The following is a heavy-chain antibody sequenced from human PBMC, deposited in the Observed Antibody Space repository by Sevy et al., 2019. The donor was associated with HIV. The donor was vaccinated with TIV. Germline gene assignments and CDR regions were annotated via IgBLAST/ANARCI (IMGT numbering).Heavy chain of an antibody. CDR2: ISGSGGST. Sequence: GGSLRLSCAASGFTFSSHAMSWVRQAPGKGLEWVSAISGSGGSTYYADSVKGRFTISRDNSKNTLYLQMNSLRAEDTAVYYCAKAYGGGDCYFDAIDDWGQGTLVTVSS. CDR1: GFTFSSHA. V-gene: IGHV3-23*01. J-gene: IGHJ4*02. D-gene: IGHD2-21*02. CDR3: AKAYGGGDCYFDAIDD.